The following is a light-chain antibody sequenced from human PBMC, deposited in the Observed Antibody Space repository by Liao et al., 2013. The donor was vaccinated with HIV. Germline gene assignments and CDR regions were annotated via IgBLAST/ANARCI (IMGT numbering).Light chain of an antibody. Sequence: SYELTQSPSVSVSPGQTANITCSGDKLGDTYACWYQQKPGQSPVLVIYQDIKRPSGIPERFSGSHSGSTATLTISGAQAMDEADYYCQAWDSSTVVFGGGTKLTVL. CDR3: QAWDSSTVV. V-gene: IGLV3-1*01. CDR2: QDI. CDR1: KLGDTY. J-gene: IGLJ2*01.